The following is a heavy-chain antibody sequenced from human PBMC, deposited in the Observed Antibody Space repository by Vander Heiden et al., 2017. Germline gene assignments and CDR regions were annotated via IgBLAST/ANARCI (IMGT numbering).Heavy chain of an antibody. Sequence: LEWIGHIYYSGRTYSNPSLKSRVMISVDTSKNQFSLRLSSVTAADTAVYYCARAHSGGYYFDYWGQGTLVTVSS. D-gene: IGHD2-15*01. CDR3: ARAHSGGYYFDY. J-gene: IGHJ4*02. CDR2: IYYSGRT. V-gene: IGHV4-31*02.